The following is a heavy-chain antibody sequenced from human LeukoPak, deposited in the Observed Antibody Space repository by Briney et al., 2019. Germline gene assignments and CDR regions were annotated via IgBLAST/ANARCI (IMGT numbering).Heavy chain of an antibody. CDR3: ARDGTKRITIFGVVTHNWFDP. Sequence: GGSLRLSCAASGFLFSNYGMQWVRQAPGKGLEWVAFIRYDGSDEFYADSVKGRFTISRDTSKNTLYLQMNSLRAEDTAVYYCARDGTKRITIFGVVTHNWFDPGGQGPLVTVSS. CDR2: IRYDGSDE. D-gene: IGHD3-3*01. V-gene: IGHV3-30*02. J-gene: IGHJ5*02. CDR1: GFLFSNYG.